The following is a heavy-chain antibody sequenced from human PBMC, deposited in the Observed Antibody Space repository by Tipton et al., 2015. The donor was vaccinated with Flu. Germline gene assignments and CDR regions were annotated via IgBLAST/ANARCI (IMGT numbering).Heavy chain of an antibody. CDR1: GFTFGDYA. V-gene: IGHV3-49*04. CDR3: TRGGRSGWGIDY. CDR2: MRSKAYGGTT. Sequence: QLVQSGGGLVQPGRSLRLSCAASGFTFGDYAMSWVRQAPGKGLEWVGFMRSKAYGGTTEYAASVKGRFTISRDDSKSIAYLQMNSLKTEDTAVYYCTRGGRSGWGIDYWGRGTLVTVSS. J-gene: IGHJ4*02. D-gene: IGHD6-19*01.